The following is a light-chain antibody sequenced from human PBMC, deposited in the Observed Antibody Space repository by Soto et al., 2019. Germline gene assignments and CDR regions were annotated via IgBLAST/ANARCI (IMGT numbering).Light chain of an antibody. CDR2: KAS. CDR1: QTISSW. V-gene: IGKV1-5*03. J-gene: IGKJ1*01. Sequence: DIQMTQSPSTLSGSVGDRVTITCRASQTISSWLAWYQQNPGKAPKLLIYKASTLKSGVPSRFSGSGSGTEFTLPISSLQPDDVATYYCQHHNSYSEAFGQGNKVEL. CDR3: QHHNSYSEA.